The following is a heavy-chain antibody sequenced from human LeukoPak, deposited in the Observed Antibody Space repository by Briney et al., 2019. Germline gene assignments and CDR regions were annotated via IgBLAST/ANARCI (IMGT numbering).Heavy chain of an antibody. CDR3: ARDTLTTVTTS. V-gene: IGHV1-2*06. D-gene: IGHD4-17*01. CDR1: GYTFTGYY. CDR2: INPNRGGT. J-gene: IGHJ4*02. Sequence: ASVKVSCXASGYTFTGYYMHWVRQAPGQGLEWMGRINPNRGGTNYAQKFQGRVTMTRDTSISTAYMELSRLRSDDTAVYYCARDTLTTVTTSWGQGTLVTVSS.